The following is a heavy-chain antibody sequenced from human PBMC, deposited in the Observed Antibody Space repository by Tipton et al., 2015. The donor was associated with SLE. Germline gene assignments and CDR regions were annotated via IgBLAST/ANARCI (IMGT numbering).Heavy chain of an antibody. Sequence: SLRLSCAASGFTFDDYGMSWVRQAPGKGLEWVSGINWNGGSTGYADSVKGRFTISRDNSKNTLYLQMNSLRAEDTAVYYCARVRIAAAGTYSGFDYWGQGTLVTVSA. CDR2: INWNGGST. CDR1: GFTFDDYG. V-gene: IGHV3-20*04. J-gene: IGHJ4*02. CDR3: ARVRIAAAGTYSGFDY. D-gene: IGHD6-13*01.